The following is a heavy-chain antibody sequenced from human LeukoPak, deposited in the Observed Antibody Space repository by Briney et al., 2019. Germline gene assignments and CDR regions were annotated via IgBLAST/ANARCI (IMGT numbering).Heavy chain of an antibody. Sequence: GGSLRLSCAASGFTFSSYEMKWVRQAPGKGLEWVSYISSSGSTVYYADSVKGRFTISRDNAQNSMYLQMNSLRAEDTAVYYCARDRIKSGSYYFDSWGQGTLVTVSS. V-gene: IGHV3-48*03. CDR1: GFTFSSYE. J-gene: IGHJ4*02. D-gene: IGHD1-26*01. CDR2: ISSSGSTV. CDR3: ARDRIKSGSYYFDS.